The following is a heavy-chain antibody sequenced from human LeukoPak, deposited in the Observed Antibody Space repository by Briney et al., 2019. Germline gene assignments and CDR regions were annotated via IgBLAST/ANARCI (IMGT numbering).Heavy chain of an antibody. CDR3: ATVKGYYDSSGYDDFDY. V-gene: IGHV1-24*01. J-gene: IGHJ4*02. D-gene: IGHD3-22*01. CDR1: GYTLTELS. Sequence: ASVKVSCKVSGYTLTELSMHWVRQAPGKGLEWMGGFDPEDGETIYAQKFQGRVTMTEDTSTDTAYMELSSLRSEDTAVYYSATVKGYYDSSGYDDFDYWGQGTLVTVSS. CDR2: FDPEDGET.